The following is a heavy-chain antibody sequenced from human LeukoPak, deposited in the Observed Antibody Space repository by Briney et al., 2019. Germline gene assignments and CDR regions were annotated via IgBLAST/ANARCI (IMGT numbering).Heavy chain of an antibody. CDR3: ARDYGDYVDAFDI. V-gene: IGHV4-59*01. J-gene: IGHJ3*02. D-gene: IGHD4-17*01. CDR2: IYYSGST. CDR1: GGSISSYY. Sequence: PSETLSLTCTVSGGSISSYYWSWIRQPPGKGLEWFGYIYYSGSTNYNPSLESRVTISVDTSKNQFSLKLSSVTAADTAVYYCARDYGDYVDAFDIRGQGTMVTVSS.